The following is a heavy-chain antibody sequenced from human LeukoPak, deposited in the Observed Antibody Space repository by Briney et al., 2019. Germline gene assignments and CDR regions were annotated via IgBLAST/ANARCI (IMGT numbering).Heavy chain of an antibody. V-gene: IGHV1-69*05. CDR1: GGTFSSYA. CDR2: IIPIFGTA. J-gene: IGHJ3*02. CDR3: ARTGVMIWDGFDI. Sequence: ASVKVSCXASGGTFSSYAISWVRQAPGQGLAWMGRIIPIFGTANYAQKFQGRVTITTDESTSTAYMELSSLRSEDTAVYYCARTGVMIWDGFDIWGQGTMVTVSS. D-gene: IGHD3-10*01.